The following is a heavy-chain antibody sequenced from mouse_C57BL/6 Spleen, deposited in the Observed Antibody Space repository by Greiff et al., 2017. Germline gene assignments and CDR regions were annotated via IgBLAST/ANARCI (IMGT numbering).Heavy chain of an antibody. CDR1: GFTFSDYG. D-gene: IGHD2-4*01. CDR2: ISNLAYSI. J-gene: IGHJ3*01. CDR3: AIWELDDYGAWFAY. V-gene: IGHV5-15*01. Sequence: EVKVVESGGGLVQPGGSLKLSCAASGFTFSDYGMAWVRQAPRKGPEWVAFISNLAYSIYYADTVTGRFTISRENAKNTLYLEMSSLRSEDTAMYYCAIWELDDYGAWFAYWGQGTLVTVSA.